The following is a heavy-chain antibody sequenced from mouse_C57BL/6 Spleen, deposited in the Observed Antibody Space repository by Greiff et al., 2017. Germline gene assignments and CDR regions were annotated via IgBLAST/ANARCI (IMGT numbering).Heavy chain of an antibody. D-gene: IGHD2-4*01. CDR3: ASPIYYDYDGFAY. CDR1: GYTFTSYW. CDR2: INPSNGGT. Sequence: QVQLQQPGAELVMPGASVKLSCKASGYTFTSYWMHWVKQRPGQGLEWIGNINPSNGGTNYNEKFKSKATLTVDKSSSTAYMQLSSLTSEDSAVYYCASPIYYDYDGFAYWGQGTLVTVSA. J-gene: IGHJ3*01. V-gene: IGHV1-53*01.